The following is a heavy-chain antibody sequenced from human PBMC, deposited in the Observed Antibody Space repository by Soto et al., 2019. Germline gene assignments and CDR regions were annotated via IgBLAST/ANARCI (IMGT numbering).Heavy chain of an antibody. CDR2: ISATGGST. Sequence: GGSLRRSCAASGFTFNNYAMNWVRQAPGKGLEWVATISATGGSTYYADSVKGRFTISRDNSKNTLYLQMNGLRVEDTAVYYCAKDRLAGNFDYWGQGTQVTVSS. CDR3: AKDRLAGNFDY. J-gene: IGHJ4*02. V-gene: IGHV3-23*01. CDR1: GFTFNNYA.